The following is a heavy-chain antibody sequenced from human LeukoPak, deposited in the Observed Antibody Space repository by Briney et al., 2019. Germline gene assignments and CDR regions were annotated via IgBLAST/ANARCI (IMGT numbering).Heavy chain of an antibody. CDR1: GFTFSDYY. CDR3: ARDRYSGSGSYAFDI. Sequence: KSGGSLRLSCAASGFTFSDYYMSWIRQAPGKGLEWVSYISSSGSTIYYADSVKGRFTISRDNAKNSLYLQMNSLRVEDTAVYYCARDRYSGSGSYAFDIWGQGTMVTVSS. D-gene: IGHD3-10*01. CDR2: ISSSGSTI. J-gene: IGHJ3*02. V-gene: IGHV3-11*04.